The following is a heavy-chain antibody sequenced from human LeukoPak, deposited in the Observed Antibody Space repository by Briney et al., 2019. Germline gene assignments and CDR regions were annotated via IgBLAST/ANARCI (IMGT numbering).Heavy chain of an antibody. V-gene: IGHV4-34*01. CDR1: GGYFSGYY. CDR2: INHSGST. D-gene: IGHD3-16*01. CDR3: ARWGTDLWVPGVSYYYMDV. Sequence: PSETLSLTCAVYGGYFSGYYWSWIRQPPGKGLEWIGEINHSGSTNYNASLKSRVTISVDTSKNQFSLKLRSVTAADTAVYYCARWGTDLWVPGVSYYYMDVWGKGTTVTVSS. J-gene: IGHJ6*03.